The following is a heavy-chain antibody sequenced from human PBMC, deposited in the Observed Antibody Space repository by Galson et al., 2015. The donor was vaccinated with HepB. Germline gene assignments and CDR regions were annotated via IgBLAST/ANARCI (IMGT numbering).Heavy chain of an antibody. V-gene: IGHV1-2*02. CDR1: GSTFSHYY. J-gene: IGHJ3*02. CDR3: ARSFLYNWNGYDAFDI. Sequence: SVTVSCKASGSTFSHYYIHWVRQAPAQGLEWMGWVNPNGGGTDYAQKFQGRVSLTGDTSISTAYMELTDMKSDDTAVYYCARSFLYNWNGYDAFDIWGQGTLVTVSS. CDR2: VNPNGGGT. D-gene: IGHD1-1*01.